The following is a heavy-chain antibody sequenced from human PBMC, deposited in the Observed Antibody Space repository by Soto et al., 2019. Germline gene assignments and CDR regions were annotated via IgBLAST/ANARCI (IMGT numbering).Heavy chain of an antibody. D-gene: IGHD3-10*01. CDR2: IYYSGST. CDR1: GGSISSSSYY. V-gene: IGHV4-39*01. Sequence: SETLSLTCTVSGGSISSSSYYWGWIRQPPGKGLEWIGSIYYSGSTYYNPSLKSRVTISVDTSKNQFSLKLSSVTAADTAVYYCARVLCFGELYWFDPWGQGTLVTVSS. CDR3: ARVLCFGELYWFDP. J-gene: IGHJ5*02.